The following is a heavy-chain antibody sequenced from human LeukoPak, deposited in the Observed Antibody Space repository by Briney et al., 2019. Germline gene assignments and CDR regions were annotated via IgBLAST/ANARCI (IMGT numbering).Heavy chain of an antibody. CDR3: AKESGYDVDFDY. D-gene: IGHD5-12*01. CDR2: ISGSGDST. CDR1: GFTFTSHA. V-gene: IGHV3-23*01. Sequence: GGSLRLSCAASGFTFTSHAMSWVRQAPGKGLEWVSIISGSGDSTYYADSVKGRSTISRDNSKNTLYLQMNSLRADDTAVYYCAKESGYDVDFDYWGQGTLVTVSS. J-gene: IGHJ4*02.